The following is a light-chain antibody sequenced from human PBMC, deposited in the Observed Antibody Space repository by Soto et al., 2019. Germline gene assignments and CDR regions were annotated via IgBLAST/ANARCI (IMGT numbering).Light chain of an antibody. CDR3: QQRINWPLT. CDR2: DAS. J-gene: IGKJ4*01. CDR1: QTVSTY. Sequence: EIVLTQSPATLSLSPGERATLSCRASQTVSTYLAWYQQKPGQAPRLLIYDASNRATGIPARFSGSGSGTDFTLTISSLEREDFAVYYCQQRINWPLTFGGGTRVEI. V-gene: IGKV3-11*01.